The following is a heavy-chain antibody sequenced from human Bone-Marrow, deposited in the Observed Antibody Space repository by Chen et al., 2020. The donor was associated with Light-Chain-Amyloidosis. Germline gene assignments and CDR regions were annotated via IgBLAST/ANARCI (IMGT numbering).Heavy chain of an antibody. D-gene: IGHD4-17*01. CDR1: GFAFSNYG. J-gene: IGHJ5*02. Sequence: EVQLVESGGGLVQPGGSLRLSCSASGFAFSNYGMNWVRQAPGKGLEWISYISGSGSAISYADSVNGRFTISRDNAKNSLSLQMNSLRAEDTAIYYCARRSYGGPDRWGQGTLVTVSS. CDR2: ISGSGSAI. V-gene: IGHV3-48*01. CDR3: ARRSYGGPDR.